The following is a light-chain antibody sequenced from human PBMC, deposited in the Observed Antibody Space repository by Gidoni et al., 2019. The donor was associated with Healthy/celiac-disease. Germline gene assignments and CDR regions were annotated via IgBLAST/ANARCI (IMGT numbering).Light chain of an antibody. CDR2: DAS. V-gene: IGKV1-13*02. CDR3: QQFNSYPIT. J-gene: IGKJ5*01. CDR1: QGISSA. Sequence: AIKLTQSPSSLSASVGDRVTITCRASQGISSALAWYQQTTGKAPKLLIYDASSLESGVPSRFSGRGSGTDFTLTISSLQPEDFATYYCQQFNSYPITFGQGTRLEIK.